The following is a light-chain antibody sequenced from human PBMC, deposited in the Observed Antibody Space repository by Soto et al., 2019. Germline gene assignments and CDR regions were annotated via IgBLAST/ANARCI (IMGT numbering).Light chain of an antibody. CDR1: SSDVGYYNH. CDR2: DVT. Sequence: QSVLTQTASVSGSPGQSVTIACTGTSSDVGYYNHVSWYQQHPGKAPKLMIYDVTNRPSGVSNRFFGSKSGNTASLTISGLQAEDEADYYCRSYASSSTYAFGTGTKVTVL. CDR3: RSYASSSTYA. V-gene: IGLV2-14*03. J-gene: IGLJ1*01.